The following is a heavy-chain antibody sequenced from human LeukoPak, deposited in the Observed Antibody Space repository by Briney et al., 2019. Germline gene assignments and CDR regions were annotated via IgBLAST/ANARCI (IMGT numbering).Heavy chain of an antibody. CDR3: AKSAYAGYDWGYMGQS. J-gene: IGHJ1*01. CDR1: GFTFRGYA. D-gene: IGHD5-12*01. V-gene: IGHV3-23*01. CDR2: ISESSRFI. Sequence: PGGSLRLYCGASGFTFRGYAMSWVRQAPGKGLEWVSGISESSRFIHHADSVKGRFTISRDDSTNTLRLQMNSLKAEDTAVYYCAKSAYAGYDWGYMGQSWGQGTLVTVSS.